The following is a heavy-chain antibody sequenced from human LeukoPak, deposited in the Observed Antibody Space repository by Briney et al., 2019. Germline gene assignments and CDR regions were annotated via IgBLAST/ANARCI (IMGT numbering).Heavy chain of an antibody. CDR1: GFTFSSYA. CDR3: ARGLSYGAHDY. Sequence: GGSLRLSCAASGFTFSSYAMHWVRQAPGKGLVWVSRINSDGSSTSYADSVKGRFTISRDNAKNTLYLQMNSLRAEDTAVYYCARGLSYGAHDYWGQGTLVTVSS. CDR2: INSDGSST. D-gene: IGHD3-10*01. V-gene: IGHV3-74*01. J-gene: IGHJ4*02.